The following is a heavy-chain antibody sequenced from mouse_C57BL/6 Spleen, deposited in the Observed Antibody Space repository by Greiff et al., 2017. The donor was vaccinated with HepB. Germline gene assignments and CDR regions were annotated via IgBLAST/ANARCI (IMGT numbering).Heavy chain of an antibody. D-gene: IGHD2-4*01. V-gene: IGHV7-3*01. CDR3: ARYPLYYDYDEGFFYAMDY. CDR1: GFTFTDYY. CDR2: LRNKANGYTT. Sequence: EVMLVESGGGLVQPGGSLSLSCAASGFTFTDYYMSWVRQPPGKALEWLGFLRNKANGYTTEYSASVKGRFTISRDNSQSILYLQMNALRAEDSATYYCARYPLYYDYDEGFFYAMDYWGQGTSVTVSS. J-gene: IGHJ4*01.